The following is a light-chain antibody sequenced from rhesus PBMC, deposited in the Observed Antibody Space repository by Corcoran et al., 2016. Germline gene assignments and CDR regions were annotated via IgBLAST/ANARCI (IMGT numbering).Light chain of an antibody. CDR2: KAS. Sequence: GDKVTLTCRASQGINNALAWYQRKPGKAPKLLIYKASTLQSGVPSRFSGSGSGTDYTFTISSLQPEDVATYYCQHGYGTPYSFGQGTKVEIK. V-gene: IGKV1-74*01. J-gene: IGKJ2*01. CDR1: QGINNA. CDR3: QHGYGTPYS.